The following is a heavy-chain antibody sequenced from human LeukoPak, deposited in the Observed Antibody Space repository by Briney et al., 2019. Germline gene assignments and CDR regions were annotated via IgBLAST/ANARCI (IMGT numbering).Heavy chain of an antibody. CDR3: ARGDYDSSGYYYIY. CDR1: GFSFSSYS. Sequence: PGGSLRLSCAASGFSFSSYSMNWVRQAPGKGLEWVSSISSSSSYIYYADSVKGRFTISRDNAKNSLYLQMNSLRAEDTAVYYCARGDYDSSGYYYIYWGQGTLVTVSS. V-gene: IGHV3-21*01. J-gene: IGHJ4*02. D-gene: IGHD3-22*01. CDR2: ISSSSSYI.